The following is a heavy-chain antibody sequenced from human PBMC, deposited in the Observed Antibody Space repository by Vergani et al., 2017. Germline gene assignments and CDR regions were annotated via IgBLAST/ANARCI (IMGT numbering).Heavy chain of an antibody. D-gene: IGHD5-18*01. CDR2: MYTSGHT. CDR1: GASVSRGTYY. J-gene: IGHJ4*02. V-gene: IGHV4-61*02. Sequence: QVQLQESGPGLLKPSQTLSLTCTVSGASVSRGTYYWTWIRQPAGKKLEWIVRMYTSGHTIYNPSLESRVTMSVDTSNDQFSLRLASMAAADTAMYFCARKSAMIISQGHFDYWGQGVLVTVSS. CDR3: ARKSAMIISQGHFDY.